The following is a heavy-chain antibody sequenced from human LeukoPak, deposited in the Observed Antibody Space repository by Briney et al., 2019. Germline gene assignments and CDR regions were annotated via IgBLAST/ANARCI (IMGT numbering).Heavy chain of an antibody. V-gene: IGHV4-59*01. CDR3: ARSRSSWTVGY. J-gene: IGHJ4*02. CDR1: GGSISSYY. CDR2: IYYSGST. D-gene: IGHD6-13*01. Sequence: PSETLSLTCTVSGGSISSYYWSWIRQPPGKGLEWIGYIYYSGSTNYNPSLKSRVTISVDTSKNQFSLKLSSVTAADTAVYYCARSRSSWTVGYWGQGTLVTVSS.